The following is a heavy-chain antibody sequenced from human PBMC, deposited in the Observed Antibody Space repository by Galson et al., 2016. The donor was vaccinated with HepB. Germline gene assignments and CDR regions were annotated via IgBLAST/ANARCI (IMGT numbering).Heavy chain of an antibody. Sequence: QVQLQESGPGLVKPSETLSLTCVVSGGPISCKNWWRWLRQPPGKGPEWRGGIYHTGATNYNPSLESRVTISRDKSKNQFSLKLSSVTAADTAVYYCAPLGYCSGDTCHRVYWGQGTLVTVSS. CDR3: APLGYCSGDTCHRVY. CDR1: GGPISCKNW. V-gene: IGHV4-4*02. CDR2: IYHTGAT. J-gene: IGHJ4*02. D-gene: IGHD2-15*01.